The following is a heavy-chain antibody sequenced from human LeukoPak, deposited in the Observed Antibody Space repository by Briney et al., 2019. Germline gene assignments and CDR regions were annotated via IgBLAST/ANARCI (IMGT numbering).Heavy chain of an antibody. D-gene: IGHD3-22*01. Sequence: GESLKISCNGPGYSFTSNWISWVRQMPGKGLGWMGRIDPSDSHINYNPSFQSPVTISVYKSINTAYLQWSSLRASDTAMYYCSSQVTSGCFYFWGQGTMVTVSS. CDR3: SSQVTSGCFYF. CDR1: GYSFTSNW. J-gene: IGHJ3*01. CDR2: IDPSDSHI. V-gene: IGHV5-10-1*01.